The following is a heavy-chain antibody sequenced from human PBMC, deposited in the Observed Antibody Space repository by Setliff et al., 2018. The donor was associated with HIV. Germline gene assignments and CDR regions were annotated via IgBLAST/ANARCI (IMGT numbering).Heavy chain of an antibody. CDR3: ARGSGIAARRGNWYFDL. D-gene: IGHD6-6*01. V-gene: IGHV4-34*01. CDR1: RGSFSDYY. CDR2: ISPSGST. Sequence: PSETLSLTCVVYRGSFSDYYWTWIRQPPGKGLEWIGEISPSGSTNYNPSLKSRVTISVDTSENQFSLKLSSVTAADTAVYYCARGSGIAARRGNWYFDLWGRGTLVTVSS. J-gene: IGHJ2*01.